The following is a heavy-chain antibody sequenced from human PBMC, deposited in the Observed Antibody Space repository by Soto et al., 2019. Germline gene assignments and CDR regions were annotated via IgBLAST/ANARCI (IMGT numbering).Heavy chain of an antibody. CDR3: ARESLFLEWLSLNWFDP. D-gene: IGHD3-3*01. CDR1: GFTFSSYS. CDR2: ISSSSSTI. V-gene: IGHV3-48*02. Sequence: GGSLRLSCAASGFTFSSYSMNWVRQAPGKGLEWVSYISSSSSTIYYADSVKGRFTISRDNAKNSLYLQMNSLRDEDTAVYYCARESLFLEWLSLNWFDPWGQGPLVTVAS. J-gene: IGHJ5*02.